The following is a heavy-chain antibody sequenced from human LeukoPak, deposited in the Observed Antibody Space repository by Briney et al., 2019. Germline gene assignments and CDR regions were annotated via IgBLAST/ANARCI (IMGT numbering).Heavy chain of an antibody. CDR2: ISGTDDYV. Sequence: GGSLRLSCAASAFTFNSYGMHWVRQAPGKRLEWVATISGTDDYVYYADSVKGRFTISRDDSKNTVFLQMNSLRGEDTAVYSCASDYPFYYYYFYVWGKGATVTVSS. CDR3: ASDYPFYYYYFYV. CDR1: AFTFNSYG. V-gene: IGHV3-23*01. J-gene: IGHJ6*03. D-gene: IGHD4-11*01.